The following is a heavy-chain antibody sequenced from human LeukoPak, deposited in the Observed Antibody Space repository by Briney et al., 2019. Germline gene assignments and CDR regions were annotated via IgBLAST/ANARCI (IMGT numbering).Heavy chain of an antibody. CDR3: ARDNDMGFEY. D-gene: IGHD3-9*01. CDR2: INHGGST. J-gene: IGHJ4*02. Sequence: PSETLSLTCAVYGGSFSGYYWSWIRQPPGKGLEWIGEINHGGSTNYSPSLKSRITMSVDTSKNQFSLKLSSVTAADTAVYYCARDNDMGFEYWGQGTLVTVSS. CDR1: GGSFSGYY. V-gene: IGHV4-34*01.